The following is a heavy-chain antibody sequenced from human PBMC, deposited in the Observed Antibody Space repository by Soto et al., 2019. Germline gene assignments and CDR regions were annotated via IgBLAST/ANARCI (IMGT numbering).Heavy chain of an antibody. Sequence: QVQLQESGPGLVKPSQTLTLTCSVSGGSINSGGYYWTWIRQHPGKGLEWIGNIYYSGSTSYKPSLKSRVTISIDTSKTHFYLKLSSVTAADTAVYYCARSSISKRIDYWGQGTLVTVSS. D-gene: IGHD2-2*01. V-gene: IGHV4-31*03. CDR2: IYYSGST. CDR3: ARSSISKRIDY. J-gene: IGHJ4*02. CDR1: GGSINSGGYY.